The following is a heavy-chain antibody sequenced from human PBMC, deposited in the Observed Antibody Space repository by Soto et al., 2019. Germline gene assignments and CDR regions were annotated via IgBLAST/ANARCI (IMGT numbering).Heavy chain of an antibody. D-gene: IGHD3-3*01. CDR2: ISAYNGNT. J-gene: IGHJ6*03. V-gene: IGHV1-18*01. Sequence: ASVKVSCKASGYTFTSYGISWVRQAPGQGLEWMGWISAYNGNTNYAQKLQGRVTMTTDTSTSTAYMELRSLRSDDTAVYYCARAAFYFGDVSVVESFYYYYYMDVWGKGTTVTVSS. CDR3: ARAAFYFGDVSVVESFYYYYYMDV. CDR1: GYTFTSYG.